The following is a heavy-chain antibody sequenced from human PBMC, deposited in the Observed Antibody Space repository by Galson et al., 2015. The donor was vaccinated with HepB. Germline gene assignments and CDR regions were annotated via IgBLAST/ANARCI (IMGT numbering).Heavy chain of an antibody. J-gene: IGHJ3*01. V-gene: IGHV6-1*01. CDR1: GDSVSRNSVV. Sequence: CAISGDSVSRNSVVWTWIGQSPSRGLEWLGRTFYRSKWSNEYAPSVKSRITINPDTSKNQFSLQLNSVTPEDTAIYYCARTNHDGSGRKKDFDVWGQGTLVTVSS. CDR3: ARTNHDGSGRKKDFDV. CDR2: TFYRSKWSN. D-gene: IGHD3-10*01.